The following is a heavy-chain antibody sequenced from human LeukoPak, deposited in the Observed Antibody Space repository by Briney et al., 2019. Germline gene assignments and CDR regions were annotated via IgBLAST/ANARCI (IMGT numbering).Heavy chain of an antibody. CDR1: GFTFSSYA. V-gene: IGHV3-30-3*01. Sequence: PGGSLRLSCAASGFTFSSYAMHWDRQAPGKGLEWVAVISYDGSNKYYADSVKGRFTISRDNSKNTLYLQMNSLRAEDTAVYYCARDWMVRDYYDSSAPYYFGYWGQGTLVTVSS. J-gene: IGHJ4*02. CDR3: ARDWMVRDYYDSSAPYYFGY. D-gene: IGHD3-22*01. CDR2: ISYDGSNK.